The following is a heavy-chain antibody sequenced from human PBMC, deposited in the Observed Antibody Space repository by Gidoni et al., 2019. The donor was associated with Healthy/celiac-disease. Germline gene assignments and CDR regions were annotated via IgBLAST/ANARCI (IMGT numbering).Heavy chain of an antibody. CDR3: ARVVTIFGVVTPPGY. Sequence: QVQLVQSGAEVKKPGASVKVSCKASGYTFTGYYMHWVRQAPGQGLGWMGWINPNSGGTNYAQKFQGRVTMTRDTSISTAYMELSRLRSDDTAVYYCARVVTIFGVVTPPGYWGQGTLVTVSS. CDR2: INPNSGGT. D-gene: IGHD3-3*01. V-gene: IGHV1-2*02. CDR1: GYTFTGYY. J-gene: IGHJ4*02.